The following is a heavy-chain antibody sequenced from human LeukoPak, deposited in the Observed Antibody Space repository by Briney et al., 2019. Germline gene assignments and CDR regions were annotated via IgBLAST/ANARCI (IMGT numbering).Heavy chain of an antibody. D-gene: IGHD4-17*01. J-gene: IGHJ4*02. CDR3: ARDRLHYGEYEKTFDY. CDR2: ITFSSSII. CDR1: GFTFSSYS. V-gene: IGHV3-48*01. Sequence: GGSLRLSCAASGFTFSSYSMNWVRQAPGKGLEWVSYITFSSSIIYYADSVKGRFTISRDNAKNSLYLQMNSLRAEDTAVYYCARDRLHYGEYEKTFDYWGQGTLVTVSS.